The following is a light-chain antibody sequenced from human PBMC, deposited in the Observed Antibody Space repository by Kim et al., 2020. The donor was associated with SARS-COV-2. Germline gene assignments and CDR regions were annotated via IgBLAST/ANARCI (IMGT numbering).Light chain of an antibody. J-gene: IGKJ2*01. CDR3: QQYHFWPYT. CDR2: GAS. CDR1: QTVTIN. V-gene: IGKV3-15*01. Sequence: SVSPEERAPLSCKACQTVTINVAWYQHKPGQAPRLLIYGASTRATGLPARFSGSGSGTEFTLTIMSLQSEDFAVYYCQQYHFWPYTFGQGTKLEI.